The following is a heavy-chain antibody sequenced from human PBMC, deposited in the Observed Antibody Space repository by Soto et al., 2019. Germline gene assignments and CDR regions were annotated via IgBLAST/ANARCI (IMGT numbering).Heavy chain of an antibody. J-gene: IGHJ6*02. D-gene: IGHD4-17*01. V-gene: IGHV3-30-3*01. CDR2: ISYDGSNK. CDR1: GFTFSSYA. Sequence: QVQLVESGGGVVQPGRSLRLSCAASGFTFSSYAMHWVRQAPGKGLEWVAVISYDGSNKYYADSVKGRFTISRDNSKKTLYLQMNSLRAEDTAVYYCAREGVTVTTDYYYYGMDVWGQGTTVTVSS. CDR3: AREGVTVTTDYYYYGMDV.